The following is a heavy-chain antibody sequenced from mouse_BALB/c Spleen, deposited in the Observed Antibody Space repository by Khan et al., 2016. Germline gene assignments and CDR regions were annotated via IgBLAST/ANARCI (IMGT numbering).Heavy chain of an antibody. CDR2: IRSKSNNYAT. V-gene: IGHV10-1*02. D-gene: IGHD1-1*01. J-gene: IGHJ2*01. CDR3: ERSYGSSLGY. Sequence: EVQLVESGGGLVQPKGSLKLSCAASGFTFNTYAMNWVRQAPGKGLEWVARIRSKSNNYATYYADSVKDRFTISRDDSQSMLYLQMNNLTTEDTAVYYWERSYGSSLGYGGEGTTLTVSS. CDR1: GFTFNTYA.